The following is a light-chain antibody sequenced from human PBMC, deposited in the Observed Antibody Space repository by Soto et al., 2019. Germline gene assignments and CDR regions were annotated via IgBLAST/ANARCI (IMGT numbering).Light chain of an antibody. Sequence: DIQMTQSLASVSASVGDRVTITCRASQGISNWLAWYQQKPGKAPNLLIYGASSLQSGVPLRFSGSGSGTDFTLTISSLQPEDFATYYCQQTNSFPLTFGGGTKVEI. CDR1: QGISNW. CDR3: QQTNSFPLT. V-gene: IGKV1D-12*01. CDR2: GAS. J-gene: IGKJ4*01.